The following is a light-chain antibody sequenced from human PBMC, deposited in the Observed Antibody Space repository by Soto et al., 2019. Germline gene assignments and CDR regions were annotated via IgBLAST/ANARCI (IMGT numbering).Light chain of an antibody. CDR2: DVR. V-gene: IGLV2-11*01. CDR3: CSYAGSYTFVV. J-gene: IGLJ2*01. Sequence: QSALTQPRSVSGSPGQSVTISCTGTSSDVGGYNYVSWYQQHPGKAPKLMIYDVRKRPSGVPDRFSGSKSGNTASLTISGLQAEDEADYYCCSYAGSYTFVVFGGGTQLTDL. CDR1: SSDVGGYNY.